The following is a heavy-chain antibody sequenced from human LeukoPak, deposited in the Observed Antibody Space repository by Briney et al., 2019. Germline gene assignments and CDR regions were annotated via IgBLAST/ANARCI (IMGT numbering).Heavy chain of an antibody. CDR2: INAGNGNT. D-gene: IGHD3-10*01. J-gene: IGHJ4*02. CDR1: GYTFTSYA. Sequence: ASVKVSCKASGYTFTSYAMHWVRQAPGQRLEWMGWINAGNGNTKYSQKLQGRVTMTTDTSTSTAYMELRSLRSDDTAVYYCARVLPSMVRGEFDYWGQGTLVTVSS. V-gene: IGHV1-3*01. CDR3: ARVLPSMVRGEFDY.